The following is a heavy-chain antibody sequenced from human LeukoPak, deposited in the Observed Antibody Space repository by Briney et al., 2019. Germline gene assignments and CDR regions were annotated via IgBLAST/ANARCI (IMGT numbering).Heavy chain of an antibody. Sequence: ASVKVSCKASGYTFTSYDINWVRQATGQGLEWMGWMNPNSGNTGYAQKFQGRVTITRNTSISTAYMELSSLRSEDTAVYYCARGPENGEAFDIWGQGTMVTVSS. CDR3: ARGPENGEAFDI. CDR1: GYTFTSYD. V-gene: IGHV1-8*03. CDR2: MNPNSGNT. D-gene: IGHD3-10*01. J-gene: IGHJ3*02.